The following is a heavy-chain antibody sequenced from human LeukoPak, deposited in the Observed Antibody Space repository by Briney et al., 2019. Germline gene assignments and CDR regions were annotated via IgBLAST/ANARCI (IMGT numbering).Heavy chain of an antibody. Sequence: GGSLRLSCAASGFTFSTYAMTWVRQAPGKGLEWVSVISGSGGTTNYADSVKGRFPISRDNSKNTLYLQMNSLRAEDTAVYYCARDRSPGSVVTTSHFDSWGQGTLVTVSS. D-gene: IGHD2-15*01. J-gene: IGHJ4*02. V-gene: IGHV3-23*01. CDR2: ISGSGGTT. CDR3: ARDRSPGSVVTTSHFDS. CDR1: GFTFSTYA.